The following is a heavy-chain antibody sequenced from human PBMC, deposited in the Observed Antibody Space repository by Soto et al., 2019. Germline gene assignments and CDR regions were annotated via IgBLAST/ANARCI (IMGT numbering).Heavy chain of an antibody. V-gene: IGHV4-39*01. CDR3: AIHSGSGTTFDDYHYLLSV. Sequence: PSETLSLTCTVSGGSISSSSYYWGWIRQPPGKGLEWIGSIYYSGTTYYNPSLKSRVTISVDTSKNQFSLRLTSVTAADTAVYFCAIHSGSGTTFDDYHYLLSVWAKGTTDPVSS. CDR1: GGSISSSSYY. D-gene: IGHD5-12*01. J-gene: IGHJ6*04. CDR2: IYYSGTT.